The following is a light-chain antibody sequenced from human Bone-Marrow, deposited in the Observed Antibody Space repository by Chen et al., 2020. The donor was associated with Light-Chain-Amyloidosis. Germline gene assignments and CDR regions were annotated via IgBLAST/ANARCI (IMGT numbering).Light chain of an antibody. J-gene: IGKJ4*01. CDR2: DAF. CDR1: QDISNY. CDR3: QQYHSLPLT. V-gene: IGKV1-33*01. Sequence: DTQMTQSPSSLSASVGDRVTITCQASQDISNYLNWYQQKPGKAPNLLISDAFNLETGVPSRFSGSRFGTDFSLSITSLQPEDIATYYCQQYHSLPLTVGGGTKVEI.